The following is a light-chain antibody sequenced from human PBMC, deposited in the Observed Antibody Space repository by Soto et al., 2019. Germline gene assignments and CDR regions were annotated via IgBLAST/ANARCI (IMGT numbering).Light chain of an antibody. J-gene: IGKJ2*01. CDR1: QSVSSN. Sequence: EIVMTQAPATLSVSPGARATLSCRASQSVSSNLAWYQQKPGQAPRLLIYGASTRATGIPARFSGSGSGTEFTLTISSLQSEDFAVYYCQQYNNWPRLFGQGTKLEIK. CDR2: GAS. CDR3: QQYNNWPRL. V-gene: IGKV3-15*01.